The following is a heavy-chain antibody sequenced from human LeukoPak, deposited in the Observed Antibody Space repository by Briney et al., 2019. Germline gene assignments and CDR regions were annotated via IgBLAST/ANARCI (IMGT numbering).Heavy chain of an antibody. CDR3: ARASAYSGYSYGPQEDFDY. J-gene: IGHJ4*02. V-gene: IGHV1-46*01. CDR1: GYTLTELS. Sequence: ASVKVSCKVSGYTLTELSMHWVRQAPGQGLEWMGIINPSGGSTSYAQKFQGRVTMTRDTSTSTVYMELSSLRSEDTAVYYCARASAYSGYSYGPQEDFDYWGQGTLVTVSS. D-gene: IGHD5-18*01. CDR2: INPSGGST.